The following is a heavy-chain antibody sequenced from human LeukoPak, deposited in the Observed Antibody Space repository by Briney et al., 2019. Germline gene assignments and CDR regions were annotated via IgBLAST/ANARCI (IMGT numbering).Heavy chain of an antibody. V-gene: IGHV1-2*02. CDR3: ARDLSSGGSCIKANNWFDP. CDR2: INPNSGGT. D-gene: IGHD2-15*01. J-gene: IGHJ5*02. CDR1: GGTFTGYY. Sequence: ASVKVSCKASGGTFTGYYMHWVRQAPGQGLEWMGWINPNSGGTNYAQKFQGRVTMTRDTSISTAYMELSRLRSDDTAVYYCARDLSSGGSCIKANNWFDPWGQGTRGMVSS.